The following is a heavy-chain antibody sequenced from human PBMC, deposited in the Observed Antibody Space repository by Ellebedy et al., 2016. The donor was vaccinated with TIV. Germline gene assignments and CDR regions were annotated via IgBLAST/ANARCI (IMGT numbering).Heavy chain of an antibody. CDR1: GFTFSDYW. CDR2: TNNDGTNT. V-gene: IGHV3-74*01. Sequence: GESLKISCVASGFTFSDYWMHWVRQAPGKGLVWVSRTNNDGTNTVYADSVKGRFTVSRDNAKNTLYLQMNSLRADDTAVYYCARDKPHNWFDPWGQGTLVTVSS. J-gene: IGHJ5*02. CDR3: ARDKPHNWFDP.